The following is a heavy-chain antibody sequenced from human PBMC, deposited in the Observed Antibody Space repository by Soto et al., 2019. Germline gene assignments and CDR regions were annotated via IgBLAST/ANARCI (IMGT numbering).Heavy chain of an antibody. CDR1: GGSISSGDW. CDR2: VYHSGST. D-gene: IGHD2-15*01. V-gene: IGHV4-4*02. J-gene: IGHJ4*02. CDR3: XXXXXXXXTGRLDS. Sequence: QVQLEESGPGLVKPSGTLSLTCTVSGGSISSGDWWSWVRQPPGKGLEWIGEVYHSGSTNDNPSLKSXLSISVDKXXXXXXXXXXXXXXXXXXXXXXXXXXXXXXTGRLDSWGQGTLVTVSS.